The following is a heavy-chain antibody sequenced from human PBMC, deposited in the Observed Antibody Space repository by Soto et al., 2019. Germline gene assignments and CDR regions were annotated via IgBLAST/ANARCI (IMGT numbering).Heavy chain of an antibody. CDR3: ARDSSGWSRDY. V-gene: IGHV3-21*01. Sequence: EVQLVESGGGLVKPGGSLRLSCAASGFTFSSSSLSWVRQAPGEGLEGVSTINTESYIYYADSVKGRFTISRDNAKNSLYLQMTSLRAEDTAVYYCARDSSGWSRDYWGQGTLVTVSS. CDR1: GFTFSSSS. CDR2: INTESYI. D-gene: IGHD6-19*01. J-gene: IGHJ4*02.